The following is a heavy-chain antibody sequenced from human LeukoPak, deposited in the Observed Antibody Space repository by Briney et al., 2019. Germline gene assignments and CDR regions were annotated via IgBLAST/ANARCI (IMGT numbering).Heavy chain of an antibody. CDR3: AGGMYSGYVCPY. J-gene: IGHJ4*02. Sequence: GGSLRLSCAASGFAFSDYYMSWIRQAPGKGLEYISHISSTSSYTNYADSVKDRFTISRDNAENSLYLRMNSLRAEDTAVYYCAGGMYSGYVCPYWGQGTLVTVSS. CDR1: GFAFSDYY. V-gene: IGHV3-11*06. D-gene: IGHD5-12*01. CDR2: ISSTSSYT.